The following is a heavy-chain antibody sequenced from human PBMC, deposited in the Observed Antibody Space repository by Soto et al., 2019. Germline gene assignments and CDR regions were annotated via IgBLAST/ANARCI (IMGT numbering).Heavy chain of an antibody. CDR1: GESFSGYY. Sequence: QVQLQQWGAGLLKPSETLSLTCAVYGESFSGYYWCWIRQPPGKGLDWIGESNHSGSSNYDPSLKSRVTISVGTTISQFSLRLNSVTAANTAIYYCARVDQTATTGIHHYYMDVWGRGTTVTVSS. J-gene: IGHJ6*03. CDR2: SNHSGSS. V-gene: IGHV4-34*01. CDR3: ARVDQTATTGIHHYYMDV. D-gene: IGHD4-17*01.